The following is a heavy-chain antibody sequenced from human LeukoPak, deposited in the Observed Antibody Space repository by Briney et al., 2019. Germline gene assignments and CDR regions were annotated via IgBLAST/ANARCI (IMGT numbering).Heavy chain of an antibody. J-gene: IGHJ4*02. CDR3: ARIVATSKTGIDY. CDR2: IYHSGST. CDR1: GGSISSSNW. D-gene: IGHD5-12*01. V-gene: IGHV4-4*02. Sequence: SGTLSLTCAVSGGSISSSNWWSWVRQPPGKGLEWIGEIYHSGSTNYNPSLKSRVTISVDKSKNQFSLKLSSVTAADTAVYYCARIVATSKTGIDYWGQGTLVTVSS.